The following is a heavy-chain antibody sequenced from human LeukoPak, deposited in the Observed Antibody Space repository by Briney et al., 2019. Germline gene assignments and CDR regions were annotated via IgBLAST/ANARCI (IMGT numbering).Heavy chain of an antibody. CDR2: ITSDNYI. CDR1: GFTFSSYN. D-gene: IGHD3-22*01. Sequence: GGSLRLSCAASGFTFSSYNMNWVRQAPGKGLEWGSSITSDNYIYYADSLKGRFTISRDNAKNSLYLQMDSLRVDDTAVYYCAKKGGYEKFDYWGQGTLVTVSS. V-gene: IGHV3-21*06. J-gene: IGHJ4*02. CDR3: AKKGGYEKFDY.